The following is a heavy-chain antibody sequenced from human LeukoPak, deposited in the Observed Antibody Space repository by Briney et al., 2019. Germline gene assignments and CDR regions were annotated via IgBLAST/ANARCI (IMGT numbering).Heavy chain of an antibody. CDR3: AKQGRRGYSYARSYYFDY. V-gene: IGHV3-23*01. J-gene: IGHJ4*02. D-gene: IGHD5-18*01. CDR2: ISGSGYST. Sequence: PGGSLRLSCAASGFTFSSYGMSWVRQAPGKGLEWVSGISGSGYSTYYADSVKGRFTISRDNSKNTLYLQMNSLRGEDTAVYYCAKQGRRGYSYARSYYFDYWGQGTLVTVSS. CDR1: GFTFSSYG.